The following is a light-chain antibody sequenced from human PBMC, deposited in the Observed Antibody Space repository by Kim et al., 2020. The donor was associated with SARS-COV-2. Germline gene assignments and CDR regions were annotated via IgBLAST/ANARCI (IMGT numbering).Light chain of an antibody. CDR2: DTS. CDR3: QQYDNLVLT. Sequence: ASVGDTVTSTCQASQDIDKYLNWYQHKPGKAPQLLIYDTSNLESGVPSRFSGSGSGTEFTFTIKSLQPEDIATYFCQQYDNLVLTFGQGTRLEIK. J-gene: IGKJ5*01. CDR1: QDIDKY. V-gene: IGKV1-33*01.